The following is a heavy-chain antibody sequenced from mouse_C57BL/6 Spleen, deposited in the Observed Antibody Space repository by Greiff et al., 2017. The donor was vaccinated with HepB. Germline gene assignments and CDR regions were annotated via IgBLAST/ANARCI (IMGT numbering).Heavy chain of an antibody. CDR3: ARELGRGFAY. CDR1: GYTFTSYW. V-gene: IGHV1-52*01. J-gene: IGHJ3*01. CDR2: IDPSDSET. Sequence: QVQLKQPGAELVRPGSSVKLSCKASGYTFTSYWMHWVKQRPIQGLEWIGNIDPSDSETHYNQKFKDKATLTVDKSASTAYLQLSSLTSEDSAVYYCARELGRGFAYWGQGTLVTVSA. D-gene: IGHD4-1*01.